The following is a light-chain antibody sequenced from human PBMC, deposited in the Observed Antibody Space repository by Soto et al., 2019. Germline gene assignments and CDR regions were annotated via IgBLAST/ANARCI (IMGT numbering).Light chain of an antibody. CDR1: TSNIGSNT. V-gene: IGLV1-44*01. J-gene: IGLJ1*01. CDR3: ATWDDSRNGYV. CDR2: DND. Sequence: QSALTQPPSASGTPGQRVTISASGSTSNIGSNTVSWYQQLPGTAPRLLIYDNDERPSGVPDRFSGSKSVTSASLAISGLQPEDEGDYYCATWDDSRNGYVFGPGTKVTVL.